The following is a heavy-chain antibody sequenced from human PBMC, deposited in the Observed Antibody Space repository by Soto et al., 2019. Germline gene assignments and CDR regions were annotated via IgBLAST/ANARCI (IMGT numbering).Heavy chain of an antibody. J-gene: IGHJ6*03. Sequence: HPGGSLRLSCAASGFTFSSYWMHWVRQAPGKGLVWVSRINSDGSSTSYADSVKGRFTISRDNAKNTLYLQMNSLRAEDTAVYYCARGSPYYYYYMDVWGKGTTVTVSS. CDR1: GFTFSSYW. CDR2: INSDGSST. CDR3: ARGSPYYYYYMDV. V-gene: IGHV3-74*01.